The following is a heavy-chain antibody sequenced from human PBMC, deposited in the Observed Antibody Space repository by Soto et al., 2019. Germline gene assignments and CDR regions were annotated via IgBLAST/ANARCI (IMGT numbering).Heavy chain of an antibody. V-gene: IGHV6-1*01. CDR2: TYYRSKWYN. CDR1: GGSVSRNSAA. D-gene: IGHD6-19*01. Sequence: SQTLSLTCAISGGSVSRNSAAWNWIRKSPSRGLEWLGRTYYRSKWYNDYAVSVKSRITINPDTSKNQFSLQLNSVTPEDTAVDYCARDRVALGYFDLWGRGTLVTVSS. J-gene: IGHJ2*01. CDR3: ARDRVALGYFDL.